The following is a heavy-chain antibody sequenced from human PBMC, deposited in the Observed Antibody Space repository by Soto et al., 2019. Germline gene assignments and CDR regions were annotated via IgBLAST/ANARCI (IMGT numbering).Heavy chain of an antibody. D-gene: IGHD4-4*01. CDR2: IYYSGST. CDR1: GATSNGAGYC. J-gene: IGHJ4*02. Sequence: SLRSTVTGATSNGAGYCRSWKRQHPGKGLEWIGYIYYSGSTYYNPSLKSRVSISIDTSESQFSLKVTSVTAADTALYFCARVQALCGISNVFDYWGQGTPVPV. CDR3: ARVQALCGISNVFDY. V-gene: IGHV4-31*03.